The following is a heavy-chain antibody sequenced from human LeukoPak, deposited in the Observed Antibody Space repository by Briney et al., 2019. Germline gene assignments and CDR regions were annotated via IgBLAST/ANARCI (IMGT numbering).Heavy chain of an antibody. CDR1: GGSISSSSYY. Sequence: PSETLSLTCTVSGGSISSSSYYWGWIRQPPGKGLEWIGSIYYSGSTYYNPSLKSRVTISVDTSKNQFSLKLSSVTAADTAVYYCARKYYYGSGTRGGASWFDPWGQGTLVTVSS. D-gene: IGHD3-10*01. CDR2: IYYSGST. CDR3: ARKYYYGSGTRGGASWFDP. J-gene: IGHJ5*02. V-gene: IGHV4-39*01.